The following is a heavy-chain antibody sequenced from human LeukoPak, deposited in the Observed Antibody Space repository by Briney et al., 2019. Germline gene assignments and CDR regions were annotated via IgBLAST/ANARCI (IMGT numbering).Heavy chain of an antibody. Sequence: PGGSLRLSCAASAFTFSSSGMIWVRQAPGKGLEWISYISSSSHTIQYADSVRGRFTISRDNAKNSLYLQMNSLRAEDTAVYYCARDGHGLDYWGQGTLVTVSS. CDR1: AFTFSSSG. CDR3: ARDGHGLDY. D-gene: IGHD3/OR15-3a*01. V-gene: IGHV3-48*04. CDR2: ISSSSHTI. J-gene: IGHJ4*02.